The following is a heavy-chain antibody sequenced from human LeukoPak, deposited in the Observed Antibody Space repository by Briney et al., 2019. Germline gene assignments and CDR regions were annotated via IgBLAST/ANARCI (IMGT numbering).Heavy chain of an antibody. CDR1: GFTFSSYS. CDR2: ISGSSGII. V-gene: IGHV3-48*01. Sequence: GGSLRLSCAASGFTFSSYSMNWVRQAPGKGLEWVSYISGSSGIIDYADSVRGRFTISRDNAKNSLYLQMNSLRAEDTAVYYCARVPRRDGYNLKYYFDYWGQGTLVTVSS. J-gene: IGHJ4*02. CDR3: ARVPRRDGYNLKYYFDY. D-gene: IGHD5-24*01.